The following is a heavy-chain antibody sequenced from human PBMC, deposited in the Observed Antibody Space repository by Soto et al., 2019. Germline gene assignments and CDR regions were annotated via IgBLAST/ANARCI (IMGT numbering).Heavy chain of an antibody. CDR3: ARGPLGYCSSTSCYFRRGYYYYYYMDV. J-gene: IGHJ6*03. CDR2: INHSGST. V-gene: IGHV4-34*01. CDR1: GGSFSGYY. D-gene: IGHD2-2*01. Sequence: SETLSLTCAVYGGSFSGYYWSWIRQPPGKGLEWIGEINHSGSTNYNPSLKSRVTISVDTSKNQFSLKLSSVTAADTAVYYCARGPLGYCSSTSCYFRRGYYYYYYMDVSGKGTTVTVSS.